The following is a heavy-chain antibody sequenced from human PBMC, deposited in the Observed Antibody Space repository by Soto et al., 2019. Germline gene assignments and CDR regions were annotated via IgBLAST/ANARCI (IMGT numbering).Heavy chain of an antibody. D-gene: IGHD3-22*01. CDR1: GFTFSSYG. J-gene: IGHJ4*02. CDR2: IWYDGSNK. Sequence: GSLRLSCAASGFTFSSYGMHWVRQAPGKGLEWVAVIWYDGSNKYYADSVKGRFTISRDNSKNTLYLQMNSLRAEDTAVYYCARDKGPYYYDSSGYVAPSYWGQGTLVTVSS. V-gene: IGHV3-33*01. CDR3: ARDKGPYYYDSSGYVAPSY.